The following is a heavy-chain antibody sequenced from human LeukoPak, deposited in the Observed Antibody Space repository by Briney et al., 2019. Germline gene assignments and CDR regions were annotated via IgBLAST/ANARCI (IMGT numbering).Heavy chain of an antibody. D-gene: IGHD3-10*01. CDR3: ARGLGGRGSGSSPDYFDY. Sequence: GGSLRLSCAASGFTFSSYAMSWVRQAPGKGLEWVSYISSSGSTIYYADSVKGRFTISRDNAKNSLYLQMNSLRAEDTAVYYCARGLGGRGSGSSPDYFDYWGQGTLVTVSS. CDR2: ISSSGSTI. CDR1: GFTFSSYA. J-gene: IGHJ4*02. V-gene: IGHV3-48*04.